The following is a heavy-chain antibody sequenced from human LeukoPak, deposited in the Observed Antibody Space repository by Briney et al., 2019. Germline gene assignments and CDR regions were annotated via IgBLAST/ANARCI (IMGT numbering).Heavy chain of an antibody. J-gene: IGHJ4*02. Sequence: GGSLRLSCVASGFTFSDHDMAWMRQAPGKGLELISYISTRTYIKYADSVKGRFTISRDNAKKSLYLQMNSLRVEDTAIYFCARARIAAPLLDYWGQGTLVTVSS. CDR3: ARARIAAPLLDY. D-gene: IGHD6-13*01. CDR2: ISTRTYI. CDR1: GFTFSDHD. V-gene: IGHV3-69-1*02.